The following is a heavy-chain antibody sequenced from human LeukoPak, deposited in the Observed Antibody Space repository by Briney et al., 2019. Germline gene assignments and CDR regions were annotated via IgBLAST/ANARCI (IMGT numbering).Heavy chain of an antibody. D-gene: IGHD6-19*01. Sequence: GASVKVSCKASGYTFTGYYMHWVRQAPGQGLEWMGWINPNGGGTNYAQKFQGWVTMTRDTSISTAYMELSRLRSDDTAVYYCARDGVPGYSSGWYGDWGQGTLVTVSS. CDR3: ARDGVPGYSSGWYGD. J-gene: IGHJ4*02. CDR2: INPNGGGT. CDR1: GYTFTGYY. V-gene: IGHV1-2*04.